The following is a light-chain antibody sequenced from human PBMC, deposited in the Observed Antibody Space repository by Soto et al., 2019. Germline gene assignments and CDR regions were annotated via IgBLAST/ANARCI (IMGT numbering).Light chain of an antibody. CDR2: GAS. Sequence: IQMTQSPSSLSASVGDRVTITCRASQGISNELGWYQQRPGKAPKVLIYGASNLQSGVPSRFSGSATGTDFTLTISSLQPEDFATYYCLQDYTYPWTFGQGTK. CDR3: LQDYTYPWT. V-gene: IGKV1-6*01. CDR1: QGISNE. J-gene: IGKJ1*01.